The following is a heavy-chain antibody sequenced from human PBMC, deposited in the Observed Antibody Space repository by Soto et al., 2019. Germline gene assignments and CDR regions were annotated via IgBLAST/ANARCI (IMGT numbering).Heavy chain of an antibody. J-gene: IGHJ6*02. Sequence: QVQLVQSGAEVKKPGSSVKVSCKASGGTFRSYSIKWVRQAPGQGLEWMGGIIPIFGTATYAQKFQGRVTITADDSASTAYMELSSLPSEDTALYYCSTSVYCSTTTCYYYYGMDVWGQGTTVTVSS. CDR1: GGTFRSYS. V-gene: IGHV1-69*01. D-gene: IGHD2-2*01. CDR2: IIPIFGTA. CDR3: STSVYCSTTTCYYYYGMDV.